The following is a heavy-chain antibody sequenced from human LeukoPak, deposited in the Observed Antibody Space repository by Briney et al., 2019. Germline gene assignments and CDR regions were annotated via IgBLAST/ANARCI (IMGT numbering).Heavy chain of an antibody. V-gene: IGHV4-59*01. J-gene: IGHJ4*02. CDR2: IYYSGST. CDR3: ARGGYYDSSGYDIDY. Sequence: SETLSLTCTVSGGSISSYYRSWIRQPPGKGLEWIGYIYYSGSTNYNPPLKSRVTISVDTSKNQFSLKLSSVTAADTAVYYCARGGYYDSSGYDIDYWGQGTLVTVSS. CDR1: GGSISSYY. D-gene: IGHD3-22*01.